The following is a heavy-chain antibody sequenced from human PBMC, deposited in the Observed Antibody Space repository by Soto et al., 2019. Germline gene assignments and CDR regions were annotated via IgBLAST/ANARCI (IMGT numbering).Heavy chain of an antibody. D-gene: IGHD2-15*01. CDR1: GFTFSSYG. J-gene: IGHJ6*02. CDR2: IWYDGSNK. Sequence: GGSLRLSCAASGFTFSSYGMHWVRQAPGKGLEWVAVIWYDGSNKYYADSVKGRFTISRNNSKNTLYLQMNSLRAEDTAVYYCARERRYCSGGSCLLYYYYYGMDVWGQGTTVTVSS. CDR3: ARERRYCSGGSCLLYYYYYGMDV. V-gene: IGHV3-33*01.